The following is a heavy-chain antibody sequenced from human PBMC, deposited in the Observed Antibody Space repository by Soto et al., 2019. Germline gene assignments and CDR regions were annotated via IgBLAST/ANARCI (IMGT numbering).Heavy chain of an antibody. V-gene: IGHV4-34*01. J-gene: IGHJ4*02. Sequence: QVQLQQWGAGLLKPSETLSLTCAVYGGSFSGYYWSWIRQPPGKGLEWIGEIKHSGSTNYNPSLKSRVTISVDTSKNPFSLKLSSVTAAPTAVYYCASRAPYSSSWYSLTPHPRGLSYYFDYWGQGTLVTVSS. D-gene: IGHD6-13*01. CDR1: GGSFSGYY. CDR3: ASRAPYSSSWYSLTPHPRGLSYYFDY. CDR2: IKHSGST.